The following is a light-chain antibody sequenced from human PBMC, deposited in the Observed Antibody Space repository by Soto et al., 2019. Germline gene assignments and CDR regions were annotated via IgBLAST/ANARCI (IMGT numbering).Light chain of an antibody. J-gene: IGKJ1*01. CDR1: QSISDT. CDR2: SAS. Sequence: IVMTHSPATLSVSPCGRAALSCRASQSISDTLAWYQQKPGQAPRLLIYSASRRATGFPARFSGSGSGTEFTLTISSLQSEDFAVYYCQQYNNWPPTFGQGTKVDIK. CDR3: QQYNNWPPT. V-gene: IGKV3-15*01.